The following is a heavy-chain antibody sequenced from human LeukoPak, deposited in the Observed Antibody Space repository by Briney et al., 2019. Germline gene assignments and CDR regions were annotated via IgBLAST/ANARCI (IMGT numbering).Heavy chain of an antibody. CDR2: IWYDGNNK. CDR1: GFTFKTYG. Sequence: PGGSLRLSCAASGFTFKTYGMHWVRQAPGKGLEWVAVIWYDGNNKYYADSVKGRFTISRDNSKSTLYLQTNTLRAEDTAVYYCARGLQNYYGLDVWGQGTTVTVS. CDR3: ARGLQNYYGLDV. J-gene: IGHJ6*02. V-gene: IGHV3-33*01.